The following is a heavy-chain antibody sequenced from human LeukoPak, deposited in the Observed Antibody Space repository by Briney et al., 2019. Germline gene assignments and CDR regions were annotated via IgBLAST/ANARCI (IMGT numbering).Heavy chain of an antibody. J-gene: IGHJ4*02. D-gene: IGHD3-3*01. CDR1: GFTFSNYW. CDR3: AKDRTRQAY. Sequence: GGSVRLSCADSGFTFSNYWMSWVRQTPGKGLEWVANIKEDGSDKYYVDSLKGRFTISRDNAKNSLYLQMNSLRAEDTAVYYCAKDRTRQAYWGQGTLVTVSS. V-gene: IGHV3-7*03. CDR2: IKEDGSDK.